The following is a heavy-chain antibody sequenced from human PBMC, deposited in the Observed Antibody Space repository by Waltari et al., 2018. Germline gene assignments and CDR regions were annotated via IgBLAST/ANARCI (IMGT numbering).Heavy chain of an antibody. CDR1: GGSISSSY. V-gene: IGHV4-59*01. CDR2: IYYSGST. J-gene: IGHJ4*02. Sequence: QVQLQESGPGLVKPSETLSLTCTVSGGSISSSYWSWIRQPPGKGLEWIGYIYYSGSTNYNPSLKSRVTISVDTSKNQFSLKLSSVTAADTAVYYCARVTSMVNDFDYWGQGTLVTVSS. CDR3: ARVTSMVNDFDY. D-gene: IGHD5-18*01.